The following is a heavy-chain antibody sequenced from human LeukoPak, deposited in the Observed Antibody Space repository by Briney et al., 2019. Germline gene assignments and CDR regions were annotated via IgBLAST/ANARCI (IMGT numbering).Heavy chain of an antibody. J-gene: IGHJ4*02. CDR2: IKQDGSEK. D-gene: IGHD1-26*01. V-gene: IGHV3-7*01. Sequence: GGSLRLSCAASGFTFSSYWMSWARQAPGKGLEWVANIKQDGSEKYYVDSVKGRFTISRDNAKNSLYLQMNSLRAEDTAVYYCARGARFGSYASDYWGQGTLVTVSS. CDR1: GFTFSSYW. CDR3: ARGARFGSYASDY.